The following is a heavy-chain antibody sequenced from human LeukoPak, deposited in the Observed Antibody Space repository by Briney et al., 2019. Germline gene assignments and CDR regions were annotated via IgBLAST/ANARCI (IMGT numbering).Heavy chain of an antibody. CDR2: IYYSGST. CDR1: GGSISSSSYY. V-gene: IGHV4-39*07. J-gene: IGHJ5*02. CDR3: AREVRDSSGLLSYRGWFDP. D-gene: IGHD3-22*01. Sequence: SETLSLTCTVSGGSISSSSYYWGWIRQPPGKGLEWIGSIYYSGSTYYNPSLKSRVTISVDTSKNQFSLKLSSVTAADTAVYYCAREVRDSSGLLSYRGWFDPWGQGTLVTVSS.